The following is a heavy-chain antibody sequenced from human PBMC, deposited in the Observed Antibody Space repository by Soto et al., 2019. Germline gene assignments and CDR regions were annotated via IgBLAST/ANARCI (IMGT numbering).Heavy chain of an antibody. CDR2: ISWDGGST. Sequence: EVQLVESGGVVVQPGGSLRLSCAASVFTFDDYTMHWVRQAPGKGLEWVSLISWDGGSTYYADSVKGRFTISSDNSKNSLYLEMNSLRTEDTALYYFAKGNIRDDYKDYWGQGTLVTVSS. CDR3: AKGNIRDDYKDY. V-gene: IGHV3-43*01. CDR1: VFTFDDYT. J-gene: IGHJ4*02. D-gene: IGHD4-4*01.